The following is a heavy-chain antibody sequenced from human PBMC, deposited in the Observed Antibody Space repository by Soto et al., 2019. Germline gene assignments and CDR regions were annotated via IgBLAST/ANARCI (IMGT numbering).Heavy chain of an antibody. D-gene: IGHD2-15*01. Sequence: GGSLRLSCAASGFTFSSYWMSWVRQAPGKGLEWVANIKQDGSEKYYVDSVKGRFTISRDNAKNSLYLQMNSLRAEDTAVYYCARDLYFTSSYCSGGSCYPYYFDYWGHGTLVTVSS. V-gene: IGHV3-7*01. J-gene: IGHJ4*01. CDR2: IKQDGSEK. CDR3: ARDLYFTSSYCSGGSCYPYYFDY. CDR1: GFTFSSYW.